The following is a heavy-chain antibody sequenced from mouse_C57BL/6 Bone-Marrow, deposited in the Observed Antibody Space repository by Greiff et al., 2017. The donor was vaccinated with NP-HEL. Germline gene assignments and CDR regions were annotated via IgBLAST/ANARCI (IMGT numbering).Heavy chain of an antibody. J-gene: IGHJ1*03. CDR1: GYTFTGYW. CDR2: ILPGSGST. D-gene: IGHD1-1*01. Sequence: VQLQQSGAELMKPGASVKLSCKATGYTFTGYWIEWVKQRPGHGLEWIGEILPGSGSTNYNEKFKSKATLTVDKSSSTAYMQLSSLTSEDSAVYYCARDYYGSPWYFDVWGTGTTVTVSS. V-gene: IGHV1-9*01. CDR3: ARDYYGSPWYFDV.